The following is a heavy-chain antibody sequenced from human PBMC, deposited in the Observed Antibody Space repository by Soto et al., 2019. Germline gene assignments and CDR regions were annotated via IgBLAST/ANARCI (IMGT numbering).Heavy chain of an antibody. Sequence: GGSLRLSCAASGFTFSDYYMSWIRQAPGKGLEWVSYISSSSSYTNYADSVKGRFTISRDNAKNSLYLQMNSLRAEDTAVYYCARGSGSYWPYYFDYWGQGTLVTVSS. D-gene: IGHD1-26*01. CDR2: ISSSSSYT. J-gene: IGHJ4*02. CDR3: ARGSGSYWPYYFDY. CDR1: GFTFSDYY. V-gene: IGHV3-11*06.